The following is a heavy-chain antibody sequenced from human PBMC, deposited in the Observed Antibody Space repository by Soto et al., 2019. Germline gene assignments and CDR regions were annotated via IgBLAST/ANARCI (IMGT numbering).Heavy chain of an antibody. CDR3: ARDLTYYYGSGSYYNVFRSYYFDY. Sequence: ASVKVSCKASGGTFSSYTISWVRQAPGQGLEWMGRIIPILGIANYAQKFQGRVTITADKSTSTAYMELSSLRSEDTAVYYCARDLTYYYGSGSYYNVFRSYYFDYWGQGTLVTVSS. V-gene: IGHV1-69*04. CDR2: IIPILGIA. CDR1: GGTFSSYT. D-gene: IGHD3-10*01. J-gene: IGHJ4*02.